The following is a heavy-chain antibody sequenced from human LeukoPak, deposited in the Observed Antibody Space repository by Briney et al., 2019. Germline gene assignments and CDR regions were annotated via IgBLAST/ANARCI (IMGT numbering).Heavy chain of an antibody. CDR2: IIPIFGTA. D-gene: IGHD2-15*01. J-gene: IGHJ6*04. Sequence: GASVTVSCKASGYTFTSYGISWVRQAPGQGLEWMGGIIPIFGTANYAQKFQGRVTITADESTSTAYMELSSLRSEDTAVYYCARLRDDYCSGGSCYRGSTYYYYYGVDVWGKGTTVTVSS. CDR3: ARLRDDYCSGGSCYRGSTYYYYYGVDV. CDR1: GYTFTSYG. V-gene: IGHV1-69*13.